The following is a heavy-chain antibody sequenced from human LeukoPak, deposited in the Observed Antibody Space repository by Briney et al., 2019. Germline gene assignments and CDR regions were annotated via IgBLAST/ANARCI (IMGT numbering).Heavy chain of an antibody. J-gene: IGHJ4*02. Sequence: GGSLRLSCAASGFTFSSYSMNWVRQAPGKGLEWVSSISSSSSYIYYADSVKGRFTISRDNAKNSLYLQMNSLRAEDTALYYCAKDRDMVRGVIDYWGQGTLVTVSS. CDR3: AKDRDMVRGVIDY. V-gene: IGHV3-21*04. D-gene: IGHD3-10*01. CDR2: ISSSSSYI. CDR1: GFTFSSYS.